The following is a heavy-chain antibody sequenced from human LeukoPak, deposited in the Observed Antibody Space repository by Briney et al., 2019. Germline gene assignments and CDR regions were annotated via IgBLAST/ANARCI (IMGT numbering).Heavy chain of an antibody. CDR1: GFTFSSYA. D-gene: IGHD1-26*01. V-gene: IGHV3-30-3*01. Sequence: SGRSLRLSCAASGFTFSSYAMHWVRQAPGKGLEWVAVISYDGSNKYYADSVKGRFTISRDNSKNTLYLQMNSLRAEDTAVYYCAREGGSYSPGDAFDIWGQGTMVTVSS. J-gene: IGHJ3*02. CDR3: AREGGSYSPGDAFDI. CDR2: ISYDGSNK.